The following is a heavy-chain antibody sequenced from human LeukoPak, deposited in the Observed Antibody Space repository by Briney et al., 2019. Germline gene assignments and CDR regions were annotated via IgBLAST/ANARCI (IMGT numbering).Heavy chain of an antibody. D-gene: IGHD6-19*01. V-gene: IGHV4-39*01. CDR3: ARGGRYSSGWYGEYYFDY. CDR1: GGSISSSSYY. J-gene: IGHJ4*02. Sequence: PSETLSLTCTVSGGSISSSSYYWGWIRKPPGKGLQWIGTIYYRGRTYYDPSLKSRVTISVDTSKNQYSLKLSSVTAADTAVYYCARGGRYSSGWYGEYYFDYWGQGTLVTVSS. CDR2: IYYRGRT.